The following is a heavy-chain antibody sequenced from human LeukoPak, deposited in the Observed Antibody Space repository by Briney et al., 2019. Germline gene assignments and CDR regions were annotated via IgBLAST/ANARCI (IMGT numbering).Heavy chain of an antibody. D-gene: IGHD2-2*01. Sequence: ASVKVSCKASGYTFTGYYMHWVRQAPGQGLEWMGWINSNSGGTNYAQKFQGRVTMTRGTALSTDYMELSRLRSDDTAVYYCAIEDIVVVPAALDYWGQGSLVTVSS. CDR2: INSNSGGT. V-gene: IGHV1-2*02. CDR1: GYTFTGYY. CDR3: AIEDIVVVPAALDY. J-gene: IGHJ4*02.